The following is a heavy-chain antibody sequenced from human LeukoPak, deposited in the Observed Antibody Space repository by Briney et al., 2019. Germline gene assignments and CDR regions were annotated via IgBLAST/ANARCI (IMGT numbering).Heavy chain of an antibody. Sequence: PGGSLRLSCAASGFTFDDYTMHWVRQTPGKGLEWVSLINWDGSSTFYADSVRGRFTISRDNSKKSLFLQMDSLRTDDTAFYYCAFGTTTVTYFDSWGQGTLVTVSS. CDR3: AFGTTTVTYFDS. CDR2: INWDGSST. D-gene: IGHD4-17*01. J-gene: IGHJ4*02. V-gene: IGHV3-43*01. CDR1: GFTFDDYT.